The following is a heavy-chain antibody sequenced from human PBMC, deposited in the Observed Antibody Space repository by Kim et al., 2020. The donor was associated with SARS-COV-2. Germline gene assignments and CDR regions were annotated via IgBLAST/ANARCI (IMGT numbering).Heavy chain of an antibody. CDR3: TDAYCSSTSCYRPYYYYYSMDV. D-gene: IGHD2-2*01. J-gene: IGHJ6*03. V-gene: IGHV3-49*04. CDR1: GFTFGDYA. CDR2: IRSKAYGGTT. Sequence: GGSLRLSCTASGFTFGDYAMSWVRQAPGKGLEWVGFIRSKAYGGTTEYAASVKGRFTISRDDSKSIAYLQMNSLKTEDTAVYYCTDAYCSSTSCYRPYYYYYSMDVWGKGTTVTVSS.